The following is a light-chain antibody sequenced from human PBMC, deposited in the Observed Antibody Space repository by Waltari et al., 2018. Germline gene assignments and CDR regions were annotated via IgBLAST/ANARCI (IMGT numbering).Light chain of an antibody. V-gene: IGLV3-19*01. CDR2: DQN. J-gene: IGLJ2*01. CDR1: SLRSYS. Sequence: SSELTPDPAVSVAMGQTVRITCQGNSLRSYSASWYQQRPGQAPRLVMFDQNNRPSGGPDRFSGSNSDNTASLTITGAQAEDEASYYCHSRDASGDGGSFGGGTKLTVL. CDR3: HSRDASGDGGS.